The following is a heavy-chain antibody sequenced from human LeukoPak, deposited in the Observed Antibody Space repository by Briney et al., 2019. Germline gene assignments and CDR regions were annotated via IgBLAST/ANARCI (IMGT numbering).Heavy chain of an antibody. CDR1: GYTFTSYG. J-gene: IGHJ3*02. V-gene: IGHV1-18*01. D-gene: IGHD2-15*01. Sequence: ASVKVSCKASGYTFTSYGISRVRQAPGQGLEWMGWISAYNGNTNYAQKLQGRVTMTTDTSTSTAYMELRSLRSDDTAVYYCARDPARYCSGSSCYRAFDIWGQGTMVTVSS. CDR2: ISAYNGNT. CDR3: ARDPARYCSGSSCYRAFDI.